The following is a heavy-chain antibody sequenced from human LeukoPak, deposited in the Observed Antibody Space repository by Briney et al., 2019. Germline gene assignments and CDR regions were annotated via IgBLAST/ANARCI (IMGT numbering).Heavy chain of an antibody. CDR2: IYYSGST. J-gene: IGHJ3*02. CDR1: GGSISSYY. CDR3: ARDSSRMKAFDI. V-gene: IGHV4-59*01. Sequence: PSETLSLTCTVSGGSISSYYWSWIRQPPGKGLEWIGYIYYSGSTNYNPSLKSRVTISVDTSKNQFSLRLSSVTAADTAVYYCARDSSRMKAFDIWGQGTMVTVSS. D-gene: IGHD2/OR15-2a*01.